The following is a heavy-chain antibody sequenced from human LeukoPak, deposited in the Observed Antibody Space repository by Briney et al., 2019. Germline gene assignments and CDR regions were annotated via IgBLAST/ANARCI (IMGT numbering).Heavy chain of an antibody. D-gene: IGHD6-13*01. CDR3: AGSPKYSSSWFEYFQH. J-gene: IGHJ1*01. Sequence: HPGGSLRLSCAASGFTFSSYAMHWVRQAPGKGLEWVAAISHDGSNKYHADSVKGRFTISRDNSKNTAYLQMNSLRAEDTAVYFCAGSPKYSSSWFEYFQHWGQGTLVTVSS. V-gene: IGHV3-30*01. CDR2: ISHDGSNK. CDR1: GFTFSSYA.